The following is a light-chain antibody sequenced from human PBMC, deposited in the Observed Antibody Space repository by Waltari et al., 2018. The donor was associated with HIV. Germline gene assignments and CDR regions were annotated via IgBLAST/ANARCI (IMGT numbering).Light chain of an antibody. CDR1: SSDTGNYNL. Sequence: QSALTQPASVSGSPGQSTTISCTGTSSDTGNYNLVSWYQLYPGKAPKLIIYEDNKRPSGVSNRFSGSKSADTASLTSSGLQAEDEADYYCCAYAGGLEFGGGTKLTVL. J-gene: IGLJ2*01. V-gene: IGLV2-23*01. CDR2: EDN. CDR3: CAYAGGLE.